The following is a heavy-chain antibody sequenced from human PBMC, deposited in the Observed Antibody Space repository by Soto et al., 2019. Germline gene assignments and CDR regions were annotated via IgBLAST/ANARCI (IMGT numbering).Heavy chain of an antibody. CDR2: IIPIFGTA. CDR1: GGTFSSYA. V-gene: IGHV1-69*13. Sequence: SVKVSCKASGGTFSSYAISWVRQAPGQGLEWMGGIIPIFGTANYAQKFQGRVTITADESTSAAYMELSSLRSEDTAVYYCARSPGYSSSSLSPWGQGTLVTVSS. D-gene: IGHD6-13*01. CDR3: ARSPGYSSSSLSP. J-gene: IGHJ5*02.